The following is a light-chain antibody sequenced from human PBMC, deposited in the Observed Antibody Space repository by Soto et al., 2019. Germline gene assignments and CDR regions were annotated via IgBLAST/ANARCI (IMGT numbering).Light chain of an antibody. Sequence: EIVLTQSPATLSLSPGERATLSCRASQSVSSYLAWYQQKPGQAPRLLIYDASNRATGIPARFSGSGSGTAFTLTIISLEPEDFAVYYCQQRSNWLTFGGGNKVEIK. CDR2: DAS. CDR1: QSVSSY. CDR3: QQRSNWLT. J-gene: IGKJ4*01. V-gene: IGKV3-11*01.